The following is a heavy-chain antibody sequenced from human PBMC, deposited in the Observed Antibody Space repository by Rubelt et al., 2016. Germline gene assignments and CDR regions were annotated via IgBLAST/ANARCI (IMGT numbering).Heavy chain of an antibody. V-gene: IGHV1-18*01. Sequence: QVQLVQSGAEVKKPGASVKVSCKASGYTFTSYGISWVRQAPGQGLEWMGWISAYNGNTNYAQKRQGRVTMTTDTSTRTAYMELRSLRADDTAVYYCARDPLPVRGVIMTPTHWGQGTLVTVSS. J-gene: IGHJ4*02. CDR3: ARDPLPVRGVIMTPTH. CDR2: ISAYNGNT. D-gene: IGHD3-10*01. CDR1: GYTFTSYG.